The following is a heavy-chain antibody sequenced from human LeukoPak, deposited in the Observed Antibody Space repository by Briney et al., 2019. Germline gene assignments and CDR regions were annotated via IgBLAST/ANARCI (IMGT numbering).Heavy chain of an antibody. D-gene: IGHD3-10*01. CDR2: VYYSGST. J-gene: IGHJ4*02. CDR3: ARVPSEVRGIIIDY. Sequence: PSETLSLTCTVSGGSVSSGSYYWSWIRQPPGKGLEWIGYVYYSGSTNYNPSLKSRVTVSVDTSKNQFSLKLSSVTAADTAVYYCARVPSEVRGIIIDYWGQGTLVTVSS. CDR1: GGSVSSGSYY. V-gene: IGHV4-61*01.